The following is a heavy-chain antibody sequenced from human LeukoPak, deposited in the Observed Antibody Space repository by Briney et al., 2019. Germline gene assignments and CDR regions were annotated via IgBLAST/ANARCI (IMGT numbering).Heavy chain of an antibody. Sequence: ASVKVSCKASGYTFTSYYMHWVRQAPGQGLEWMGIVNPSGGSTSYAQKFQGRVTMTRDMSTSTVYMELSSLRSEDTAVYYCATMVDTAVATGYWGQGTLVTVSS. CDR2: VNPSGGST. D-gene: IGHD5-18*01. J-gene: IGHJ4*02. CDR3: ATMVDTAVATGY. CDR1: GYTFTSYY. V-gene: IGHV1-46*01.